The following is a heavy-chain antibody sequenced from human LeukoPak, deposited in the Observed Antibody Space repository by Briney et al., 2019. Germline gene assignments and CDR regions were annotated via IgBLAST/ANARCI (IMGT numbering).Heavy chain of an antibody. D-gene: IGHD5-12*01. J-gene: IGHJ6*02. V-gene: IGHV6-1*01. CDR3: AREATSTDYYYGMDV. CDR2: TYYRTKWYN. CDR1: GDSVASNSAA. Sequence: SQTLSLTCAISGDSVASNSAAWNWIMQSPSRGLEWLGRTYYRTKWYNDYAVSVKSRITTNPDTSKNQFSLQLNSVTPEDTAVYYCAREATSTDYYYGMDVWGQGTTVTVSS.